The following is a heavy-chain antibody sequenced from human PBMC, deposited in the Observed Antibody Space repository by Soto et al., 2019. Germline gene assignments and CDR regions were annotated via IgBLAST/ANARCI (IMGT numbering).Heavy chain of an antibody. CDR2: IYSGGNT. J-gene: IGHJ4*02. CDR3: ATSPGRNY. V-gene: IGHV3-53*01. D-gene: IGHD4-17*01. CDR1: GFTVSSNY. Sequence: VGSLRLSCAASGFTVSSNYMSWVRQAPGKGLEWVSVIYSGGNTFYSDSVKGRFTISRDNSKNTLYLQMSSLRAEDTAVYYCATSPGRNYWGQGTLVTVSS.